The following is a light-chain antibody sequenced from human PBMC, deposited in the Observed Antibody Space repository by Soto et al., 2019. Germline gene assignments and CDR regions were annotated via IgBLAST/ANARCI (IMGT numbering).Light chain of an antibody. CDR3: GTWDSSLSAGV. J-gene: IGLJ2*01. V-gene: IGLV1-51*01. Sequence: QSVLTQPPSVSAAPGQKVTISCSGSSSNIGNNYVSWYQQLPGTAPKLLIYDNNKRPSGIPDRISGSKSGTSATLGITGPQTGDEADYYRGTWDSSLSAGVFGGGTKLTVL. CDR2: DNN. CDR1: SSNIGNNY.